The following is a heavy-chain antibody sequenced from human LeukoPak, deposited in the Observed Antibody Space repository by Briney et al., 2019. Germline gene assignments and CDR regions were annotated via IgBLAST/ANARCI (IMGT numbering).Heavy chain of an antibody. CDR2: INPNSGGT. V-gene: IGHV1-2*02. CDR3: ARDGTGGQLVAY. J-gene: IGHJ4*02. D-gene: IGHD6-6*01. CDR1: GYTFTGYY. Sequence: ASVKVSCKASGYTFTGYYMHWVRQAPGQGLEWMGWINPNSGGTNYAQKFQGRVTMTRDTSVSTAYMELSRLRSDDTAVYYCARDGTGGQLVAYWGQGTLVTVSS.